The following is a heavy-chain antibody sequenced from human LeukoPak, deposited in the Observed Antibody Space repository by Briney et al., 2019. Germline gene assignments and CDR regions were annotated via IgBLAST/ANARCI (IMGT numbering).Heavy chain of an antibody. V-gene: IGHV4-39*01. D-gene: IGHD3-22*01. CDR2: VYYTGYS. CDR3: ARQPYYYDSSGYYDRSPNFDY. J-gene: IGHJ4*02. Sequence: SETLSLTCSVSGGLISSSGNFYWGWIRQVPGKGLEWIGSVYYTGYSYDNPSLKSRVTVSVDTSKNQFSLKLSSVTAADTAVYYCARQPYYYDSSGYYDRSPNFDYWGQGTLVTVSS. CDR1: GGLISSSGNFY.